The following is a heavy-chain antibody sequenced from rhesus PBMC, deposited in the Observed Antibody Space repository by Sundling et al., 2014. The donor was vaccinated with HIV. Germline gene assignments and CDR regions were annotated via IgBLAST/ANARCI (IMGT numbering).Heavy chain of an antibody. J-gene: IGHJ4*01. CDR3: ATLDY. CDR2: VDPENGET. V-gene: IGHV1-111*02. Sequence: EVQLLQSGAEVRKPGASVKISCKASGYTFSDYYLHWVRQAPGKGLEWMGDVDPENGETDYLQKFQDRITITADTSTDTAYLELSSLRSEDTAVYYCATLDYWGQGVLVTVSS. CDR1: GYTFSDYY.